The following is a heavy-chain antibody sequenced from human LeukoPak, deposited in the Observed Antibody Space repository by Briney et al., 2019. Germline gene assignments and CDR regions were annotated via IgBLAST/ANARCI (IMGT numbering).Heavy chain of an antibody. V-gene: IGHV4-4*07. J-gene: IGHJ6*02. Sequence: SESLSLTCTVSGGSISNYYWSWIRQPAGKGLEWIGRFYSIGSYNYNPSLKSRVTMSVDTSKNQVPLRLSSVTAADTAVYYCARLFPATSTPYYYIRDVWGQGTTVTVSS. CDR3: ARLFPATSTPYYYIRDV. CDR1: GGSISNYY. CDR2: FYSIGSY. D-gene: IGHD6-13*01.